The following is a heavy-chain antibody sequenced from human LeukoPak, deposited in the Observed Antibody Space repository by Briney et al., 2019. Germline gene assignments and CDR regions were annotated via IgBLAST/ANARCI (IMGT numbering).Heavy chain of an antibody. CDR3: ARGTYCSSTSCYERGAFDI. CDR2: IYRNGST. V-gene: IGHV4-4*02. J-gene: IGHJ3*02. Sequence: PSETLSLTCAVSGGSISSSNWWSWVRQPPGKGMEWIGEIYRNGSTNYNPSLKSRVTISVDKSKNQFSLKLSSVTAADTAVYYCARGTYCSSTSCYERGAFDIWGQGTMVTVSS. CDR1: GGSISSSNW. D-gene: IGHD2-2*01.